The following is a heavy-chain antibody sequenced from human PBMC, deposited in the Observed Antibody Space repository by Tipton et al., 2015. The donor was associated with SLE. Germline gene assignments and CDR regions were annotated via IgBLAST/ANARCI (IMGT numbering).Heavy chain of an antibody. CDR1: GGSISSHY. J-gene: IGHJ6*02. D-gene: IGHD5-12*01. Sequence: TLSLTCTVSGGSISSHYWSWIRQPPGKGLEWIGYIYHSGSTNYNPSLKSRVTISVDTSKNQFSLKLSSVTAADTAVYYCARSGSGYDPYYYYGMDVWGQGTTVTVSS. CDR3: ARSGSGYDPYYYYGMDV. CDR2: IYHSGST. V-gene: IGHV4-59*11.